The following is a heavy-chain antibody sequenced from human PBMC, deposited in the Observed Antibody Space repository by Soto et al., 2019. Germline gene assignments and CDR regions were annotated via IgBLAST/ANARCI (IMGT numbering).Heavy chain of an antibody. CDR3: ARGRRDLTGYTLFHY. CDR2: IYSGGST. D-gene: IGHD7-27*01. V-gene: IGHV3-66*01. CDR1: GFTVSSNY. J-gene: IGHJ4*02. Sequence: GGSLRLSCAASGFTVSSNYMSWVRQAPGKGLEWVSVIYSGGSTYYEDSEKGRFTISRHNYKNTLYLQMNSRRAEDTAVYYCARGRRDLTGYTLFHYWGQGTLVTVSS.